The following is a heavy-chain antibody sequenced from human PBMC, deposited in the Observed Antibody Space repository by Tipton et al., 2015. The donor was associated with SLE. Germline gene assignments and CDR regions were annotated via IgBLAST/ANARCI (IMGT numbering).Heavy chain of an antibody. CDR1: GGSISSYY. J-gene: IGHJ6*02. V-gene: IGHV4-59*08. Sequence: LRLSCTVSGGSISSYYWSWIRQPPGMGLEWIGYIEDNGSSDYNPSLKSRVTMSVDTSKNKFSLNLRSVSAADTATYYCARHSCSGGSCFYYGMDVWGPGTTVSVSS. CDR2: IEDNGSS. D-gene: IGHD2-15*01. CDR3: ARHSCSGGSCFYYGMDV.